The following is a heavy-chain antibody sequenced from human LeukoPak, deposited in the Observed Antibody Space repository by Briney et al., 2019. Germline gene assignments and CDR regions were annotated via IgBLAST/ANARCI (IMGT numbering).Heavy chain of an antibody. CDR2: ISYDGSNK. V-gene: IGHV3-30*18. Sequence: GRSLRLSCAASGFTFSSYGMHWVRQAPGKGLEWVAVISYDGSNKYYADSVKGRFTISRDNSKNTLYLQMYSLRAEDTAVYYCAKDAVRGVMRYYFDYWGQGTLVTVSS. J-gene: IGHJ4*02. CDR1: GFTFSSYG. D-gene: IGHD3-10*01. CDR3: AKDAVRGVMRYYFDY.